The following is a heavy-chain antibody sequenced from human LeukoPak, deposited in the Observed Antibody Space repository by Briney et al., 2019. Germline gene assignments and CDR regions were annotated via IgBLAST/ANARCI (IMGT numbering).Heavy chain of an antibody. V-gene: IGHV4-4*07. CDR1: GGSISSYY. Sequence: SETLSLTCTVSGGSISSYYWSWIRQPAGKELEWIGRIYTSGSTNYNPSLKSRVTISVDKSKNQFSLKLSSVTAADTAVYYCARARGDPDYFDYWGQGTLVTVSS. D-gene: IGHD3-16*01. CDR2: IYTSGST. J-gene: IGHJ4*02. CDR3: ARARGDPDYFDY.